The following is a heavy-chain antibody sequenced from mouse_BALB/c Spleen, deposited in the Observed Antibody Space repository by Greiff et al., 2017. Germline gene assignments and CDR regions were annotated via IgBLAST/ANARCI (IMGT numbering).Heavy chain of an antibody. CDR2: IDPYYGGT. J-gene: IGHJ1*01. Sequence: VHVKQSGPELEKPGASVKISCKASGYSFTGYNMNWVKQSNGKSLEWIGNIDPYYGGTSYNQKFKGKATLTVDKSSSTAYMQLKSLTSEDSAVYYCARMGLYYGYRYFDVWGAGTTVTVSS. D-gene: IGHD1-1*01. CDR1: GYSFTGYN. CDR3: ARMGLYYGYRYFDV. V-gene: IGHV1-39*01.